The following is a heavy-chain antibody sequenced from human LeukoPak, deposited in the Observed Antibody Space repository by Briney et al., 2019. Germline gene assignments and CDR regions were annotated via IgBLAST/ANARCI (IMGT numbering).Heavy chain of an antibody. CDR2: ISGSGHDI. D-gene: IGHD6-13*01. CDR3: ARDRGSSWYGIGYFDY. V-gene: IGHV3-11*04. J-gene: IGHJ4*02. Sequence: GGSLRLSCAASGFTFSDSYMTWVRQAPGKGVEWVAYISGSGHDINYSDSVKGRFTISRDNAKNSLYLQMSSLRVEDTAVYYCARDRGSSWYGIGYFDYWGQGTLVTVSS. CDR1: GFTFSDSY.